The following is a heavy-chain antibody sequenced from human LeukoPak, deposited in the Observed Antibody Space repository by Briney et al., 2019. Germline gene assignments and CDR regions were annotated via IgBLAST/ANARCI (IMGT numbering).Heavy chain of an antibody. CDR3: ATSYDMGWLIGY. Sequence: QPGGSLRLSCAASGFTFGDTWMNWVRQVPGQGLVWVANIKQDGSEKFYVASVKGRFTISRDNGKSSLYLQMNSLRAEDTALYYCATSYDMGWLIGYWGQGTLVTVSS. V-gene: IGHV3-7*03. CDR2: IKQDGSEK. CDR1: GFTFGDTW. D-gene: IGHD3/OR15-3a*01. J-gene: IGHJ4*02.